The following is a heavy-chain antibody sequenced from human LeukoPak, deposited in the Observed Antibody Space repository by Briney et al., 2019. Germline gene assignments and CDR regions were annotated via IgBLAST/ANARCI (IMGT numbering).Heavy chain of an antibody. V-gene: IGHV4-38-2*02. J-gene: IGHJ4*02. CDR3: ARHTNGGGYYFQRITSRDTTRKRFFDY. CDR1: GYSISSGYY. D-gene: IGHD3-22*01. CDR2: IYHSGST. Sequence: PSETLSLTCTVSGYSISSGYYWGWIRQPPGKGLEWIGSIYHSGSTYYNPSLKSRVTISVDTSKNQFSLKLSSVTAADTAVYYCARHTNGGGYYFQRITSRDTTRKRFFDYWGQGTLVTVSS.